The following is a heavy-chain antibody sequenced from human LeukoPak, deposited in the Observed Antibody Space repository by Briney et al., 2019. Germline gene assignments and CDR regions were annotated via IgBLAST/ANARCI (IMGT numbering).Heavy chain of an antibody. CDR1: GYTFTNYG. V-gene: IGHV1-18*01. CDR2: ISAYNGNT. J-gene: IGHJ4*02. Sequence: ASVKVSCKASGYTFTNYGISWVRQAPGQGLEWMGWISAYNGNTNYAHQLQGRVTMTTDASTRTAYMELRSLRSDDTAVYFCARVSIFGVVHIAYYFDYWGQGTLVTVSS. CDR3: ARVSIFGVVHIAYYFDY. D-gene: IGHD3-3*01.